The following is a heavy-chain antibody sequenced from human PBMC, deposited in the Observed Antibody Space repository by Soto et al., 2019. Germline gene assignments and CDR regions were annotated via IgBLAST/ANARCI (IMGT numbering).Heavy chain of an antibody. J-gene: IGHJ6*02. CDR3: ARERDMTTVTTNYYYGMDV. CDR1: GGTFSSYA. Sequence: QVRLVQSGAEVKKPGSSVKVSCKASGGTFSSYAISWVRQAPGQGLEWMGGIIPIFGTANYAQKFQGRVTITADESTSTAYMELSSLRSEDTAVYYCARERDMTTVTTNYYYGMDVWGQGTTVTVSS. D-gene: IGHD4-17*01. V-gene: IGHV1-69*01. CDR2: IIPIFGTA.